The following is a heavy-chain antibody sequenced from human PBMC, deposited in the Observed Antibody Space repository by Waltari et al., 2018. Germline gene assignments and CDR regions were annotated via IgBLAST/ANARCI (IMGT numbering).Heavy chain of an antibody. CDR1: GGCFRGYY. Sequence: QVQLQQWGAGLLKPSATLSLPCAVDGGCFRGYYWRWMRPTPGDGREWIGEINHSVHTNYNPSPKRRVTISVDTSKNQFSLKLSSVTAADTAVYYCARSSHIRRPSRIRTEYFQHWGQGTLVTVSS. CDR2: INHSVHT. D-gene: IGHD2-21*01. J-gene: IGHJ1*01. V-gene: IGHV4-34*01. CDR3: ARSSHIRRPSRIRTEYFQH.